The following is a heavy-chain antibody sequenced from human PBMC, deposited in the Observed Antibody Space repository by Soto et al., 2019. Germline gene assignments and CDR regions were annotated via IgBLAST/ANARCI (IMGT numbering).Heavy chain of an antibody. V-gene: IGHV3-48*01. CDR1: GFTFSSYS. J-gene: IGHJ4*02. CDR2: ISSSSRTV. Sequence: EVQLVESGGGLVQPGESLRLSCAASGFTFSSYSMNWVRQAPGKGPEWVAYISSSSRTVYYADSVKGRFTISRDNANSSLRLQMNSLRTEDTAMYFCARGLSIPIAGLLGYWGQGALVTVYS. D-gene: IGHD6-19*01. CDR3: ARGLSIPIAGLLGY.